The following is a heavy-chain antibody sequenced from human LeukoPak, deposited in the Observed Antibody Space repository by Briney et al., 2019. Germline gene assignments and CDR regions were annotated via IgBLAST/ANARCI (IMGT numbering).Heavy chain of an antibody. J-gene: IGHJ6*03. V-gene: IGHV1-18*01. CDR2: ISAYNGNT. D-gene: IGHD2-2*02. CDR3: ARDPRDYTKSHTGRYPYYYYMDV. CDR1: GYTFTSYG. Sequence: ASVKVSCKASGYTFTSYGISWVRQAPGQGLEWMGWISAYNGNTNYAQKLQGRVTMTTDTSTSTAYMELRSLRSDDTAVYYCARDPRDYTKSHTGRYPYYYYMDVWGKGTTVTVFS.